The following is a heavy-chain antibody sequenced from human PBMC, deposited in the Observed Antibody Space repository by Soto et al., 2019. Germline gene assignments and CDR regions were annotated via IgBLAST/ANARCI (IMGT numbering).Heavy chain of an antibody. CDR3: ARILTGAWFDP. D-gene: IGHD3-9*01. CDR2: IYYSGST. CDR1: GGSISVSDYY. J-gene: IGHJ5*02. Sequence: PSETLSLTCTVSGGSISVSDYYWTWIRQPPGKGLEWIGCIYYSGSTYYNSSLKNRVTMSVDTSKHQFSLKLISVTAADTAIYYRARILTGAWFDPWGQGTLVTV. V-gene: IGHV4-39*01.